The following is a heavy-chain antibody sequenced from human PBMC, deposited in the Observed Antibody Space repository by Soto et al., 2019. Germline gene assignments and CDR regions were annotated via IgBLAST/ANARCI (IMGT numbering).Heavy chain of an antibody. CDR2: MNPNSGNT. Sequence: GASVKVSCKASGYTFTIYDINWVLQATGQGLEWMGWMNPNSGNTGYAQKFQGRVTMTRNTSISTAYMELSSLRSEDTAVYYCARGPGSWYYYYMDVWGQGTTVTVSS. CDR1: GYTFTIYD. D-gene: IGHD6-13*01. V-gene: IGHV1-8*01. J-gene: IGHJ6*03. CDR3: ARGPGSWYYYYMDV.